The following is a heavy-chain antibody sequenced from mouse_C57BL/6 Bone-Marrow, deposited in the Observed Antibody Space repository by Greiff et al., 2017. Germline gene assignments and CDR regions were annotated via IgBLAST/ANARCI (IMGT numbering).Heavy chain of an antibody. CDR2: ISSGGSYT. V-gene: IGHV5-6*01. CDR3: ARFYYSNFYYAMDY. CDR1: GFTFSSYG. D-gene: IGHD2-5*01. Sequence: EVMLVESGGDLVKPGGSLKLSCAASGFTFSSYGMSWVRQTPDKRLEWVATISSGGSYTYYPDSVKGRFTISRDTAKNTLDLQMSSLKSEDTAMYYCARFYYSNFYYAMDYWGQGTSVTVSS. J-gene: IGHJ4*01.